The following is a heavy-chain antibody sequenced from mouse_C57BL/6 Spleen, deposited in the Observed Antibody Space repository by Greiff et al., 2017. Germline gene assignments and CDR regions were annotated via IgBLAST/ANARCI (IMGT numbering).Heavy chain of an antibody. Sequence: VQLQESGPGLVQPSQSLSITCTVSGFSLTSYGVHWVRQSPGKGLEWLGVIWSGGSTDYNAAFISRLSISKDNSKSQVFFKMNSLQADDTAVYYFASSYYYGSRGGMDYWGQGTSVTVSS. D-gene: IGHD1-1*01. J-gene: IGHJ4*01. CDR2: IWSGGST. CDR3: ASSYYYGSRGGMDY. CDR1: GFSLTSYG. V-gene: IGHV2-2*01.